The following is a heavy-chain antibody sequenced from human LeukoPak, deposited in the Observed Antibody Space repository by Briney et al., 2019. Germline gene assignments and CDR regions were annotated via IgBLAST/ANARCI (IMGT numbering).Heavy chain of an antibody. V-gene: IGHV4-4*07. Sequence: KPSETLSLTCTVSGGSINNYYWNWIRQPAGKGLEWIGRMYTSGSTNYNPPLKSRVTMSVDTSKNQFSLKLSSVTAADTAVYYCAREREVLRQFDYWGQGTLVTVSS. CDR3: AREREVLRQFDY. J-gene: IGHJ4*02. CDR1: GGSINNYY. CDR2: MYTSGST. D-gene: IGHD1-26*01.